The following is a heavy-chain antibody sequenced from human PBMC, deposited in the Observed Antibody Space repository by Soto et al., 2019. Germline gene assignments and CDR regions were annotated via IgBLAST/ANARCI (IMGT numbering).Heavy chain of an antibody. J-gene: IGHJ2*01. CDR3: ARGGIVVVPAAESYWYFDL. V-gene: IGHV1-69*01. CDR1: GGTFSSYA. Sequence: QVQLVQSGAEVKKPGSSVKVSCKASGGTFSSYAISWVRQAPGQGLEWMGGIIPIFGTANYAQKFQGRVTINGAESTSTAYMELSSLRSEDTAVYYCARGGIVVVPAAESYWYFDLWGRGTLVTVSS. CDR2: IIPIFGTA. D-gene: IGHD2-2*01.